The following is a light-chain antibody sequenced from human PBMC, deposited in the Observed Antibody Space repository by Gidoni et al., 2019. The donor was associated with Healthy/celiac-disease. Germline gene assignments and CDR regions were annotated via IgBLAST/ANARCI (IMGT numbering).Light chain of an antibody. J-gene: IGKJ3*01. CDR2: DAS. Sequence: DIQITPSPSSLSASVGDRVTITCQASQDISNYLNWYQQKPGKAPKLLIYDASNLETGVPSRFSGSGSGTDFTFTISSLQPEDIATYYCQQYDNPPFTFGPGTKVDIK. CDR3: QQYDNPPFT. CDR1: QDISNY. V-gene: IGKV1-33*01.